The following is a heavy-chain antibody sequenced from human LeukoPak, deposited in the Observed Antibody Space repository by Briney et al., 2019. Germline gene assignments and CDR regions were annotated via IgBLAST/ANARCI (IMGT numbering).Heavy chain of an antibody. V-gene: IGHV3-23*01. CDR3: AKGTNRYFDWLFCH. CDR2: ISGSGGST. J-gene: IGHJ4*02. D-gene: IGHD3-9*01. CDR1: GFTFSCYA. Sequence: PGGSLRLSCAASGFTFSCYAMSWVRQAPGKGLEWVSAISGSGGSTYYADSVKGRFTISRDNSKNTLYLQMNSLRAEDTAVYYCAKGTNRYFDWLFCHWGQGTLVTVSS.